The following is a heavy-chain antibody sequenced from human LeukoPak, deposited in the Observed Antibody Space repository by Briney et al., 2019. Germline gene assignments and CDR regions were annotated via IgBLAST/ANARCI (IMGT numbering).Heavy chain of an antibody. CDR2: IYYSGST. Sequence: PSETLSLTCTVSGGSISSYYWSWIRQPPGKGLEWIGYIYYSGSTNYNPSLKSRVTISVDTSKNQFSLKLSSVTAADTAVYYCARGIAAAADYFDYWGQGTLVTVSS. J-gene: IGHJ4*02. V-gene: IGHV4-59*08. CDR1: GGSISSYY. D-gene: IGHD6-13*01. CDR3: ARGIAAAADYFDY.